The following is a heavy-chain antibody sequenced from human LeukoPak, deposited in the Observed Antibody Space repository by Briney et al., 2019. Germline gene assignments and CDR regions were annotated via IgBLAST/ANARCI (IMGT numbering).Heavy chain of an antibody. Sequence: GSLRLSCAASRFTFSSYWMHWVRQAPGKGLVWVSRINSDGSSTSYADSVKGRFTISRDNAKNTLYLQMNSLRAEDTAVYYCARDPTAMVTFDYWGQGTLVTVSS. D-gene: IGHD5-18*01. CDR3: ARDPTAMVTFDY. CDR2: INSDGSST. CDR1: RFTFSSYW. V-gene: IGHV3-74*01. J-gene: IGHJ4*02.